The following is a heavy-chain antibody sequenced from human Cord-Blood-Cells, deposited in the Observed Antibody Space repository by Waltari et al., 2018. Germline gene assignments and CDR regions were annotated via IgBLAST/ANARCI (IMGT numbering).Heavy chain of an antibody. D-gene: IGHD6-6*01. Sequence: QVQLQESGPGLVKPSATLSLTCAVSGYSIRSGYYWGWIRQPPGKGLEWIGSIYHSGSTYYNPSLKSRVTISVDTSKNQFSLKLSSVTAADTAVYYCARDFRDSSSSGGFDYWGQGTLVTVSS. CDR3: ARDFRDSSSSGGFDY. V-gene: IGHV4-38-2*02. CDR2: IYHSGST. CDR1: GYSIRSGYY. J-gene: IGHJ4*02.